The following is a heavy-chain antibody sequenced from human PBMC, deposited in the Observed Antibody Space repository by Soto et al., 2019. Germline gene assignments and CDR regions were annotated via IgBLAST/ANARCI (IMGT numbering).Heavy chain of an antibody. CDR1: GGSFSGYY. CDR3: ARGSITIFGPPQQLNLKSAIFDY. V-gene: IGHV4-34*01. J-gene: IGHJ4*02. CDR2: INHSGST. Sequence: QVQLQQWGAGLLKPSETLSLTCAVYGGSFSGYYWSWIRQPPGKGLEWIGEINHSGSTNYNPSLKSRVTISVDTSKNQFSLKLSSVTAADTVVYYCARGSITIFGPPQQLNLKSAIFDYWGQGTLVTVSS. D-gene: IGHD3-3*01.